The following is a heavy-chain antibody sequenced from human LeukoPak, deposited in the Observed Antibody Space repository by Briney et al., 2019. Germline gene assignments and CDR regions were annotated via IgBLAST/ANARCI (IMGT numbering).Heavy chain of an antibody. D-gene: IGHD3-3*01. Sequence: TSETLSLTCTVSGGSISSHYWSWIRQPPGKGLEWIGYIYYSGSTNYNPSLKSRVTISVDTSKNQFSLKLSSVTAADTAVYYCARGVFDFWSGYYDWELWFDPWGQGTLVTVSS. V-gene: IGHV4-59*11. CDR1: GGSISSHY. CDR2: IYYSGST. J-gene: IGHJ5*02. CDR3: ARGVFDFWSGYYDWELWFDP.